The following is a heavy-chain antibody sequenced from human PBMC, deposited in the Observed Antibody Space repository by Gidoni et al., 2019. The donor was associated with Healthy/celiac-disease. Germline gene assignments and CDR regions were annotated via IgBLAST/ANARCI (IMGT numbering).Heavy chain of an antibody. CDR3: AKVRSGWYFFGFDY. CDR1: GLTSSSYA. V-gene: IGHV3-23*01. CDR2: ISGSGCST. Sequence: VQLLGSGGGLVQRGGSLRLSCAASGLTSSSYAMSWVRQAPGKGLEWVSAISGSGCSTYYADSVKGRFTISRDKSKNTLYLQMNSLRAEDTAVYYCAKVRSGWYFFGFDYWGQGTLVTVSS. D-gene: IGHD6-19*01. J-gene: IGHJ4*02.